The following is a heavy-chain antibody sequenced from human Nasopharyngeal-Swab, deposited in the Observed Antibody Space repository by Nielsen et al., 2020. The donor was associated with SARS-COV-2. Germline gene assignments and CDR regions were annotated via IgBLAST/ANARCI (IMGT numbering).Heavy chain of an antibody. V-gene: IGHV4-39*07. J-gene: IGHJ5*02. D-gene: IGHD2-15*01. CDR2: VYYSGTT. Sequence: SETLSLTCTVSGGSMSFGSISPSIYYWGWIRQPPGKGLEWIGTVYYSGTTYYNPSLKSRVTISLDTSRNQFSLNLNSVTAADTAVYYCASGIAPSPYAAAVVVPVRGSPAVFDPWGQGTLVTVFS. CDR3: ASGIAPSPYAAAVVVPVRGSPAVFDP. CDR1: GGSMSFGSISPSIYY.